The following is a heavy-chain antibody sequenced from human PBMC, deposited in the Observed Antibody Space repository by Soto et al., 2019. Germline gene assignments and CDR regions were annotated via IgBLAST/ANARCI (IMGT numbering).Heavy chain of an antibody. CDR1: GIXCNKRA. CDR3: ATRHIGWFDPDRLYYYSGLDV. Sequence: TXGXLRLSCAVSGIXCNKRAVSWVRHAPGNGLEFVSTIVTSYETTYNAASVKFLFSISMDNSTNTLYLQLDRLTVEDTATYYCATRHIGWFDPDRLYYYSGLDVWGQGTAGTVSS. CDR2: IVTSYETT. J-gene: IGHJ6*02. D-gene: IGHD2-15*01. V-gene: IGHV3-23*01.